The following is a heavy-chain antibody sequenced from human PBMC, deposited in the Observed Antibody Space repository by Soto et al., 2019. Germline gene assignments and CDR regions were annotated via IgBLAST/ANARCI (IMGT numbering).Heavy chain of an antibody. D-gene: IGHD7-27*01. J-gene: IGHJ4*02. CDR1: GFTFSSYG. V-gene: IGHV3-33*01. Sequence: GGSLRLSCAASGFTFSSYGMHWVRQAPGKGLEWVAVIWYDGSNKYYADSVKGRFTISRDNSKNTLYLQMTSLRAEDTAVFYCARGNWGQYYFDYWGQGTLVTVSS. CDR3: ARGNWGQYYFDY. CDR2: IWYDGSNK.